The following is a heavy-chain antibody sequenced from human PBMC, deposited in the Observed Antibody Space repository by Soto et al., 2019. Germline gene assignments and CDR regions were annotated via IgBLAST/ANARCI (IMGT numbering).Heavy chain of an antibody. V-gene: IGHV3-21*01. CDR1: RFAFSSYS. D-gene: IGHD3-10*01. CDR3: TRDRSSFMRGRIRGPYGGLDV. Sequence: QLVESGGGLVKPGGSLRVSCAASRFAFSSYSMHWVRQAPMKGLEWVASINSVASYVYYADSVEGRFTISRDNAKNSAYLQMKSLRAEATAVYYCTRDRSSFMRGRIRGPYGGLDVWGQGTTVLVS. J-gene: IGHJ6*02. CDR2: INSVASYV.